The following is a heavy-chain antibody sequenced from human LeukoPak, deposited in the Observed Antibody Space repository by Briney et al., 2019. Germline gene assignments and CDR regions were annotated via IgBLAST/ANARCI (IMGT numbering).Heavy chain of an antibody. CDR1: GFIFNKHA. D-gene: IGHD3-22*01. V-gene: IGHV3-23*01. Sequence: PGGSLRLSCVASGFIFNKHAMSWVRQAPGKGLEWVSAISGSGGSTYYADSVKGRFTISRDNSKNTLYLQMNSLRAEDTAVYYCAKDVDYYDSSGRVDYWGQGTLVTVSS. CDR3: AKDVDYYDSSGRVDY. J-gene: IGHJ4*02. CDR2: ISGSGGST.